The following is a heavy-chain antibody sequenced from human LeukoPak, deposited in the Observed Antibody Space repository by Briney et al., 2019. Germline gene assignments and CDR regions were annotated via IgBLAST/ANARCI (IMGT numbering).Heavy chain of an antibody. CDR2: IKKDGSEK. J-gene: IGHJ4*02. CDR1: GFTVSDSE. D-gene: IGHD5-18*01. Sequence: GGSLRLSCAASGFTVSDSEMSWVRQAPGKGLEWVANIKKDGSEKYYVDAVKGRFTISRDNAKTSLYLQMNSLRAEDTAVYYCARDLSGIAGYIYGRGIDYWGQGTLVTVSS. CDR3: ARDLSGIAGYIYGRGIDY. V-gene: IGHV3-7*01.